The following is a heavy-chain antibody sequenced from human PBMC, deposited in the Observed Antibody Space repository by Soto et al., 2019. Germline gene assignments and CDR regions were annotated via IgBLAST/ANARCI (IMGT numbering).Heavy chain of an antibody. CDR2: IYYSGST. D-gene: IGHD6-19*01. V-gene: IGHV4-59*08. J-gene: IGHJ3*02. CDR1: GGSISSYY. CDR3: ARRGGGGWYDYAFDI. Sequence: ETLSLTCTVSGGSISSYYWSWIRQPPGKGLEWIGYIYYSGSTNYNPSLESRVTISVDTSRNQFSLKLTSVTAADTAVYYCARRGGGGWYDYAFDIWGQGTMVTVS.